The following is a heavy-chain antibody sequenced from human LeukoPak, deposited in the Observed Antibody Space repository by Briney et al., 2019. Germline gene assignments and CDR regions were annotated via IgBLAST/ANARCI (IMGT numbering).Heavy chain of an antibody. Sequence: GGSLRLSCEVSGFTFSTYGMSWVRQAPGKGLEWVSYISSSGGTIYYADSVKGRFTISRDNAKNSLYLQMNSLRAEDTALYYCARDAGTRLKYSFGYGDYWGQGALVTVSS. CDR1: GFTFSTYG. CDR3: ARDAGTRLKYSFGYGDY. D-gene: IGHD5-18*01. CDR2: ISSSGGTI. V-gene: IGHV3-48*04. J-gene: IGHJ4*02.